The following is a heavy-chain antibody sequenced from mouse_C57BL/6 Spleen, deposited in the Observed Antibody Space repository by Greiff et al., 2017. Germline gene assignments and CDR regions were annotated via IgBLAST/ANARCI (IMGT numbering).Heavy chain of an antibody. CDR2: IDPSDSYT. CDR1: GYTFTSYW. Sequence: QVQLQQSGAELVRPGTSVKLSCKASGYTFTSYWMHWVKQRPGQGLEWIGGIDPSDSYTNYNQKFKGKATLTVDTSSSTAYMQLSSLTSEVAAVYGCERSPAQGWFAYWGQGTLVTVSA. V-gene: IGHV1-59*01. CDR3: ERSPAQGWFAY. J-gene: IGHJ3*01. D-gene: IGHD3-1*01.